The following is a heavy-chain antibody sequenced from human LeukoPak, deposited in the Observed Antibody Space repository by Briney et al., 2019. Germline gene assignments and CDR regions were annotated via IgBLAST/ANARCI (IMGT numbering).Heavy chain of an antibody. Sequence: ASVKVSCKASGYTFTGYYMHWVRQAPGQGLEWMGWINPNSGGTNYAQKFQGRVTMTRDTPISTAYMELSRLRSDDTAVYYCARSNMIVVAPFDYWGQGTLVTVSS. CDR1: GYTFTGYY. V-gene: IGHV1-2*02. CDR2: INPNSGGT. D-gene: IGHD3-22*01. CDR3: ARSNMIVVAPFDY. J-gene: IGHJ4*02.